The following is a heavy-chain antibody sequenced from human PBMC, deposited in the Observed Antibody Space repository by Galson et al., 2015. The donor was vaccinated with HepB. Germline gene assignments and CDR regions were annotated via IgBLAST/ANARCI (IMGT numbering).Heavy chain of an antibody. D-gene: IGHD6-6*01. V-gene: IGHV3-23*01. CDR1: GFTFSSYA. J-gene: IGHJ4*02. CDR2: ISGSGGST. Sequence: SLRLSCAASGFTFSSYAMSWVRQAPGKGLEWVSAISGSGGSTYYADSVKGRFTISRDNSKNTLYLQMNSLRAEDTAVYYCAKDGYSSSAEFDYWGQGTLVTVSS. CDR3: AKDGYSSSAEFDY.